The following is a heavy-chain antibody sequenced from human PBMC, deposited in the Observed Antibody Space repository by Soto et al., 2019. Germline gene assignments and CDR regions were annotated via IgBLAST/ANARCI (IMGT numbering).Heavy chain of an antibody. D-gene: IGHD3-22*01. J-gene: IGHJ4*02. CDR1: GYSFAGYW. CDR3: ARQIYDSDTGPNFQYYFDS. Sequence: PXTSLKISCKGSGYSFAGYWITWVRQKPGKGLEWMGRIDPSDSQTYYSPSFRGHVTISVTKSITTVFLQWSSLRASDTAMYYCARQIYDSDTGPNFQYYFDSWGQGTPVTVS. V-gene: IGHV5-10-1*01. CDR2: IDPSDSQT.